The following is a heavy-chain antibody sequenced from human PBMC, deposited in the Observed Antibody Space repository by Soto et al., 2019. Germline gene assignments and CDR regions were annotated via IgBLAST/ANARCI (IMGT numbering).Heavy chain of an antibody. D-gene: IGHD3-22*01. V-gene: IGHV1-69*02. J-gene: IGHJ3*02. CDR2: IIPILGIA. Sequence: SVKVSCKASGGTFSSYTISWVRQAPGQGLEWMGRIIPILGIANYAQKFQGRVTITADKSTSTAYMELSSLRSEDTAVYYCARVRGITMIVHGAFDIWGQGTMVTVSS. CDR1: GGTFSSYT. CDR3: ARVRGITMIVHGAFDI.